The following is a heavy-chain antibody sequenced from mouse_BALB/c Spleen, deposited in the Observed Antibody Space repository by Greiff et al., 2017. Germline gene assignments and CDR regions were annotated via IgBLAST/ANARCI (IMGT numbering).Heavy chain of an antibody. CDR1: GYSITSDYA. Sequence: EVQGVESGPGLVKPSQSLSLTCTVTGYSITSDYAWNWIRQFPGNKLEWMGYISYSGSTSYNPSLKSRISITRDTSKNQFFLQLNSVTTEDTATYYCARSRGYWYFDVWGAGTTVTVSS. J-gene: IGHJ1*01. CDR2: ISYSGST. V-gene: IGHV3-2*02. CDR3: ARSRGYWYFDV.